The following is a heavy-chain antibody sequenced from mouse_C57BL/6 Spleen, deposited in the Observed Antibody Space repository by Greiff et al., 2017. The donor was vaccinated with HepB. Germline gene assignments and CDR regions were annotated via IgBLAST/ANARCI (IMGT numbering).Heavy chain of an antibody. D-gene: IGHD1-1*01. CDR2: IYPRDGST. CDR3: ARGNYYGSSPFAY. V-gene: IGHV1-78*01. CDR1: GYTFTDHT. J-gene: IGHJ3*01. Sequence: VQLQESDAELVKPGASVKISCKVSGYTFTDHTIHWMKQRPEQGLEWIGYIYPRDGSTKYNEKFKGKATLTADKSSSTAYMQLNSLTSEDSAVYFCARGNYYGSSPFAYWGQGTLVTVSA.